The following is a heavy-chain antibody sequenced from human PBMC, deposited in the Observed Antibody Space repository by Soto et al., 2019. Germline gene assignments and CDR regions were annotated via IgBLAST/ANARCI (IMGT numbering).Heavy chain of an antibody. J-gene: IGHJ3*02. D-gene: IGHD2-15*01. CDR2: IRSKANSYAT. CDR3: NRSFYCSVGSGWGAFDI. Sequence: GGSLRLSCAASGFTFSGSAMHWVRQASGKGLEWVGRIRSKANSYATAYAASVKGRFTISRDDSKNTAYLQMNSLKTEDTAVYYCNRSFYCSVGSGWGAFDIWGQGTMGT. CDR1: GFTFSGSA. V-gene: IGHV3-73*01.